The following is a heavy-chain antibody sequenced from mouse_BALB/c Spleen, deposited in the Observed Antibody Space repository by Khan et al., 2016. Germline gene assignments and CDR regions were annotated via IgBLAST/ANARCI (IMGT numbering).Heavy chain of an antibody. V-gene: IGHV4-1*02. J-gene: IGHJ3*01. CDR2: INPDSGTI. CDR1: GYDFSRYW. Sequence: EVKLLESGGGLVQPGGSLKVSCAASGYDFSRYWMSWVRQAPGKGLEWIGEINPDSGTIHYTPTLKVKFTITRDNAKNTLYLQMSIVRSEDTALYYCARAGYCGHLVNWGQGTLVTVSA. D-gene: IGHD2-14*01. CDR3: ARAGYCGHLVN.